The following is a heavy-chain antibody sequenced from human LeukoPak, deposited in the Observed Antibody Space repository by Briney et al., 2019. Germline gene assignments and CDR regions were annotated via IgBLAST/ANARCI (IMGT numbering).Heavy chain of an antibody. J-gene: IGHJ4*02. Sequence: PGGSLRLSCAASGFTFSSYWMHWVRQAPGKGLVWVSRINSDGSSTSYADSVKGRFTISRDNAKNTLYLQMNSLRAEDTAVYYCARVGGYSYGPPMDWGQGTLITVSS. CDR2: INSDGSST. CDR3: ARVGGYSYGPPMD. D-gene: IGHD5-18*01. CDR1: GFTFSSYW. V-gene: IGHV3-74*01.